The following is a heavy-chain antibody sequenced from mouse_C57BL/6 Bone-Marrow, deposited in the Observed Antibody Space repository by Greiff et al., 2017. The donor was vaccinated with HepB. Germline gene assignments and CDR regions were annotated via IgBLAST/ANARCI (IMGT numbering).Heavy chain of an antibody. D-gene: IGHD3-2*02. CDR3: ARERLGLVLCAY. CDR2: IDPSDSYT. J-gene: IGHJ3*01. V-gene: IGHV1-69*01. Sequence: QVQLQQPGAELVMPGASVKLSCKASGYTFTSYWMHWVKQRPGQGLEWIGEIDPSDSYTNYNQKFKGKSTLTVDKSSHTAYMQLSSLTSEDSAVDYCARERLGLVLCAYWGQGTLVTVSA. CDR1: GYTFTSYW.